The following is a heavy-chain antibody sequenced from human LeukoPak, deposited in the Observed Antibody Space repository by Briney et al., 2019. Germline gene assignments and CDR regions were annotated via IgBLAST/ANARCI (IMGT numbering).Heavy chain of an antibody. J-gene: IGHJ3*02. CDR3: ARVGAHDAFDI. CDR2: ISSSSSYI. V-gene: IGHV3-21*01. D-gene: IGHD1-26*01. Sequence: GGPLRLSCAASGFTFSSYSMNWVRQAPGKGLEWVSSISSSSSYIYYADSVKGRFTISRDNAKNSLYLQMNSLRAEDTAVYYCARVGAHDAFDIWGQGTMVTVSS. CDR1: GFTFSSYS.